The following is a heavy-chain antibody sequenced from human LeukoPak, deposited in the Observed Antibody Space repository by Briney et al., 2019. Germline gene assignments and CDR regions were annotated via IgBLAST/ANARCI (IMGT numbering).Heavy chain of an antibody. CDR2: INTKTRTP. J-gene: IGHJ6*03. CDR3: ARVSEYDFWSGYWLDYYYMDV. D-gene: IGHD3-3*01. V-gene: IGHV7-4-1*02. Sequence: ASVKVSCKGSGYTFTNYAIHWLRQAPGQGPEWMGWINTKTRTPTYAQGFRGRFVFSLDTSVSTAYLQISSLKAEDTAVYYCARVSEYDFWSGYWLDYYYMDVWGKGTTVTVSS. CDR1: GYTFTNYA.